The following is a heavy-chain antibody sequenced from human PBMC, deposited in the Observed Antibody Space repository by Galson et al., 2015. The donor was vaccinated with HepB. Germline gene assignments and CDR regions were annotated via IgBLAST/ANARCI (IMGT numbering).Heavy chain of an antibody. CDR3: TRVGPRSGYSDY. D-gene: IGHD5-12*01. Sequence: SLRLSCAASGFTFSGSAMHWVRQASGKGLEWVGRIRSKANSYATAYAASVKGRFTISRDDSKNTAYLQMNSLKTEDTAVYYCTRVGPRSGYSDYWGQGTLVTVSS. V-gene: IGHV3-73*01. J-gene: IGHJ4*02. CDR1: GFTFSGSA. CDR2: IRSKANSYAT.